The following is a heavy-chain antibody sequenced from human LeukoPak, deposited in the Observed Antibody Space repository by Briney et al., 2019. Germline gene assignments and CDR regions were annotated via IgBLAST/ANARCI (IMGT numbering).Heavy chain of an antibody. CDR2: IYTSGST. CDR3: ARTRTGYCSSTSCYTSNIDY. J-gene: IGHJ4*02. D-gene: IGHD2-2*02. CDR1: GGSISSYY. Sequence: PSETLSLTCTVSGGSISSYYWSWIRQPAGKGLEWIGRIYTSGSTNYNPSLKSRVTMSVDTSKNQFSLKLSSVTAADTAVYYCARTRTGYCSSTSCYTSNIDYWGQGTLVTVSS. V-gene: IGHV4-4*07.